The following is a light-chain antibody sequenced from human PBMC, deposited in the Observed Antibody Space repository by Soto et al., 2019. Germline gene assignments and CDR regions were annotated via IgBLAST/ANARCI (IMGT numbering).Light chain of an antibody. Sequence: QSALTQPASVSGSPGQSITISCTGTSSDVGSYNLVSWYQHHPSKAPKLMIYVVGKRPSGVSSRFSGSKSGNTASLTSFGLQAEDEDTYYCCSYVGCATTYVFGTGAKVTVL. J-gene: IGLJ1*01. V-gene: IGLV2-23*02. CDR1: SSDVGSYNL. CDR2: VVG. CDR3: CSYVGCATTYV.